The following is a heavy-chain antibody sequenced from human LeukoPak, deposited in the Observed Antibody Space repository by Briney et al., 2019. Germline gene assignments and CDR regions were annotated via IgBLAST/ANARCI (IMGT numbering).Heavy chain of an antibody. V-gene: IGHV3-21*04. CDR3: AKDYLDGYRDFDY. CDR2: ISTSSTYT. Sequence: GGSLRLSCAASGFTFSRQSMNWVRQAPGKGLEWVSSISTSSTYTYYADSVKGRFTISRDNARNSLFLQMNSLRAEDTAVYYCAKDYLDGYRDFDYWGQGTLVTVSS. CDR1: GFTFSRQS. D-gene: IGHD5-24*01. J-gene: IGHJ4*02.